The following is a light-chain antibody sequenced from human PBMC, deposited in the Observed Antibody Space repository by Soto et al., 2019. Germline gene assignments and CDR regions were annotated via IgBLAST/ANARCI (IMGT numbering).Light chain of an antibody. CDR1: SSNIGNNY. V-gene: IGLV1-51*01. J-gene: IGLJ1*01. Sequence: QSVLTQPPSVSAAPGQTVTISCSGSSSNIGNNYVSWYQQLPGTAPKLLIYDNNKRPSGIPDRFSGSKSGTSATLGITGLQTGDEADYYCGTWDSSLSVYVFGTGTKVTVL. CDR2: DNN. CDR3: GTWDSSLSVYV.